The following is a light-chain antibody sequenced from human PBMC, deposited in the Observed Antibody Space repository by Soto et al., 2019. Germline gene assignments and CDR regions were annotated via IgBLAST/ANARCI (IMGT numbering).Light chain of an antibody. J-gene: IGLJ1*01. CDR3: SSYTTSSTYV. V-gene: IGLV2-18*02. CDR1: SSDVGNYNR. CDR2: DVS. Sequence: QSALTQPHSVSGAPGQSVAISCTGTSSDVGNYNRVSWYQQPPGSAPKLILYDVSNRPSGVPDRFSGSKSGNTASLTISGLQADDEADYYCSSYTTSSTYVFGTGTQLTVL.